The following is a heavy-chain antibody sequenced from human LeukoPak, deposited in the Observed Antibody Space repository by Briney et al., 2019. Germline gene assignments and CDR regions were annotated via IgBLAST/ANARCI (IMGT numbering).Heavy chain of an antibody. Sequence: SVKVSRKASGGTFSSYAISWVRQAPGQGLEWMGGIIPIFGTANYAQKFQGRVTITADESTSTAYMELSSLRSEDTAVYYCARDLVVPAAMGTHDAFDIWGQGTMVTVSS. J-gene: IGHJ3*02. CDR2: IIPIFGTA. D-gene: IGHD2-2*01. CDR3: ARDLVVPAAMGTHDAFDI. CDR1: GGTFSSYA. V-gene: IGHV1-69*01.